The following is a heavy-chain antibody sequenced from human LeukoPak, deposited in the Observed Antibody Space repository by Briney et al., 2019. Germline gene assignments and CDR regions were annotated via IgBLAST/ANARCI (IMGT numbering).Heavy chain of an antibody. CDR2: ISGSTSTI. CDR1: GFTFSTYS. J-gene: IGHJ4*02. CDR3: ARDPVATSRFDY. V-gene: IGHV3-48*02. Sequence: GGSQRLSCAASGFTFSTYSMNWVRQAPGKGLEWVSYISGSTSTIYYADSVKGRFTISRDNAKNSLYLQMNSLRDEDTAVYYCARDPVATSRFDYWGKGTVASVSS. D-gene: IGHD5-12*01.